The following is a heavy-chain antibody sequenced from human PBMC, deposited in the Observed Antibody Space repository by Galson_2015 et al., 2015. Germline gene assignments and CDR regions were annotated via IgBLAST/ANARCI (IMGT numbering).Heavy chain of an antibody. J-gene: IGHJ5*02. Sequence: SETLSLTCTVSGGSISNSYWSWIRQPPGQGLEWIGHLYYGGSTNYNSSLKSRVTISLDTSKNQFSLKLSSVTAADTAVYYCAKDPGGAGWFDPWGQGTLVTVSS. CDR2: LYYGGST. D-gene: IGHD3-16*01. CDR3: AKDPGGAGWFDP. CDR1: GGSISNSY. V-gene: IGHV4-59*01.